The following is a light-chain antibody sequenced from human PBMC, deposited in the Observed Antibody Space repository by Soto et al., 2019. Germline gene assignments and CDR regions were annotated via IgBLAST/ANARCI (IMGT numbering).Light chain of an antibody. CDR2: EVS. CDR1: SSDVGSYNL. J-gene: IGLJ3*02. Sequence: QSALTQPASVSGSPGQSITISCTGTSSDVGSYNLVSWYQQHPGEAPRLMIYEVSKRPSGISNRFSGSKTGNTASLTISGLQAEDEADYHCCSYAGSTWVFGGGTKLTVL. V-gene: IGLV2-23*02. CDR3: CSYAGSTWV.